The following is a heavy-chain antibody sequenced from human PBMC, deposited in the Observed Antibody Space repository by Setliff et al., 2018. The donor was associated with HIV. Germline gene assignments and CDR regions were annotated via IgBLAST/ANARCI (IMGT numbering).Heavy chain of an antibody. V-gene: IGHV4-38-2*02. CDR1: GYSISSDYY. D-gene: IGHD1-7*01. Sequence: PSETLSLTCTVTGYSISSDYYWAWIRQPPGKGLEWIGYIYHAGNTYYNPSLKSRVTISVDTSKNQISLRLNSLTAADTAVYYCARGHTWNYYGGDYFDYWGQGSLVTVSS. J-gene: IGHJ4*02. CDR3: ARGHTWNYYGGDYFDY. CDR2: IYHAGNT.